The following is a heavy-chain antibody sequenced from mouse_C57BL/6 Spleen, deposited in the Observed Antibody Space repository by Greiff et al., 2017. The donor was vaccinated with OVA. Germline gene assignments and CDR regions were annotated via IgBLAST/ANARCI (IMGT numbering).Heavy chain of an antibody. CDR2: IHPYDSDT. V-gene: IGHV1-74*01. J-gene: IGHJ4*01. Sequence: QVQLQQPGAELVKPGASVKVSCKASGYTFTSYWMHWVKQRPGQGLEWIGRIHPYDSDTNYNQKFKGKATLTVDKSSSTAYMQLSSLTSEDSAVYYCAMGRGPYDAMDYWGQGTSVTVAS. CDR3: AMGRGPYDAMDY. CDR1: GYTFTSYW.